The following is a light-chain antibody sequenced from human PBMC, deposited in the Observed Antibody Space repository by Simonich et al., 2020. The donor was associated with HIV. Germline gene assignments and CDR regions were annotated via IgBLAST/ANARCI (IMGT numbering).Light chain of an antibody. CDR3: QQYYTTPRT. V-gene: IGKV4-1*01. J-gene: IGKJ1*01. Sequence: DIVMTQSPDSLAVSLGERATINSKSSQSVLYSSNNKNYLVWYQQKPGRPPKLLIYWASTRESGVPDRFSGSGSGTDFTLTISSLQAEDVAVYYCQQYYTTPRTFGQGTKVELK. CDR1: QSVLYSSNNKNY. CDR2: WAS.